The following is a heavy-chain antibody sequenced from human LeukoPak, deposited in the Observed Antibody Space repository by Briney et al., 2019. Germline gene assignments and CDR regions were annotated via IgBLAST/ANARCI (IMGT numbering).Heavy chain of an antibody. D-gene: IGHD3-3*01. Sequence: SETLSLTCTVSGGSISSGGYYWSWIRQHPGKGLEWIGYIYYSGSTNYNPSLKSRVTISVDTSKNQFSLKLSSVTAADTAVYYCAREGGFVLRFLEWFPAHWFDPWGQGTLVTVSS. CDR2: IYYSGST. CDR3: AREGGFVLRFLEWFPAHWFDP. CDR1: GGSISSGGYY. V-gene: IGHV4-61*08. J-gene: IGHJ5*02.